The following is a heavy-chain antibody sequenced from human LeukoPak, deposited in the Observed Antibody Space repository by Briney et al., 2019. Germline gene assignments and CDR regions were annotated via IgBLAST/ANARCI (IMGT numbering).Heavy chain of an antibody. CDR3: ARQGQLVGYYYYNMDV. CDR2: IYYSGST. J-gene: IGHJ6*03. D-gene: IGHD6-6*01. CDR1: GGSISSSSYY. V-gene: IGHV4-39*01. Sequence: SETLSLTCTVSGGSISSSSYYWGWIRQPPGKGLEWIGSIYYSGSTYYNPSLKSRVTISVDTSKNQFSLKLSSVTAADTAVYYCARQGQLVGYYYYNMDVWGKGTTVTVSS.